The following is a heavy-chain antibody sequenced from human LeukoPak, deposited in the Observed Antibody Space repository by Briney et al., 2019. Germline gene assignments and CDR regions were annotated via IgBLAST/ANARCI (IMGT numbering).Heavy chain of an antibody. CDR1: GFTFSSYA. J-gene: IGHJ4*02. CDR3: AKTRPLDSSSWSHGDY. V-gene: IGHV3-23*01. CDR2: ISGSGDST. Sequence: GGSLRLSCAASGFTFSSYAMSWVRQAPGKGLEWVSAISGSGDSTYYGDSVKGRFTISRDNSKNTLYLQMSSLRAEDTAVYYCAKTRPLDSSSWSHGDYWGQGTLVTVSS. D-gene: IGHD6-13*01.